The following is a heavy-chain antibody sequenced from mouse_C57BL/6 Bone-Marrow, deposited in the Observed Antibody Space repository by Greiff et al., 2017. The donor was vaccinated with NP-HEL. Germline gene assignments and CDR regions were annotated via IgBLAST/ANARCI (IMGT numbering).Heavy chain of an antibody. CDR1: GFSFNTYA. V-gene: IGHV10-1*01. D-gene: IGHD2-4*01. Sequence: EVKLVESGGGLVQPKGSLKLSCAASGFSFNTYAMNWVRQAPGKGLEWVARIRSKSNNYATYYADSVKDRFTISRDDSESMLYLQMNNLKTEDTAMYYCVRPIYYDYDGEVSWFAYWGQGTLVTVSA. J-gene: IGHJ3*01. CDR3: VRPIYYDYDGEVSWFAY. CDR2: IRSKSNNYAT.